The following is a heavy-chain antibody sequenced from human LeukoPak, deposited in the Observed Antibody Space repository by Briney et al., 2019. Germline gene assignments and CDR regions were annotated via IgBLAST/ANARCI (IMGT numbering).Heavy chain of an antibody. CDR1: GGILGSYV. CDR2: IHPTFGAP. V-gene: IGHV1-69*05. D-gene: IGHD5-18*01. CDR3: ARATGRGYTYGAAAY. Sequence: SVKVSCKSSGGILGSYVITWVRQAPGQGLEWMGGIHPTFGAPNYAQKFQGRVMITTDESTGTDYMELFSLTSEDTAVYYCARATGRGYTYGAAAYWGQGTLVTVSS. J-gene: IGHJ4*02.